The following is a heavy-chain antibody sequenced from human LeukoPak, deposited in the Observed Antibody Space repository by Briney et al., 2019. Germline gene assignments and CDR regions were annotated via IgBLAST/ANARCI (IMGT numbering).Heavy chain of an antibody. Sequence: SETLSLTCTVSGDSMSPYYWSWIRQSPGKGLVWIGYIYYTGSTNYNPSLKSRVTISIDMSKSQFSLRLSSVTAADTALYYCARHFTYFYDNSGYPRDAFDIWGQGTVVTVSS. V-gene: IGHV4-59*08. J-gene: IGHJ3*02. CDR2: IYYTGST. CDR3: ARHFTYFYDNSGYPRDAFDI. D-gene: IGHD3-22*01. CDR1: GDSMSPYY.